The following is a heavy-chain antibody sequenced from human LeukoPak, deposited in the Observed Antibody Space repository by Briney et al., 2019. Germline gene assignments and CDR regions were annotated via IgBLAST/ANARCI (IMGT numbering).Heavy chain of an antibody. CDR1: GYTFTGYY. Sequence: ASVKVSCKASGYTFTGYYMHWVRQAPGQGLEWMEWINPNSGGTNYAQKFQGRVNMTRDTSISTAYMELSRLRSDDTAVYYCARGMTTVTALGYWGQGTLVTVSS. D-gene: IGHD4-17*01. CDR2: INPNSGGT. CDR3: ARGMTTVTALGY. J-gene: IGHJ4*02. V-gene: IGHV1-2*02.